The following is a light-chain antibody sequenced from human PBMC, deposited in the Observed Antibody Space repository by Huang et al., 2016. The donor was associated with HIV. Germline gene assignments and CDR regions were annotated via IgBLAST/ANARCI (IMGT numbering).Light chain of an antibody. J-gene: IGKJ4*01. CDR1: QSVGHY. CDR2: DKT. V-gene: IGKV3-11*01. CDR3: QQRSSGVT. Sequence: IVLTQSPATLSWYPGERVTLSCRASQSVGHYIAWYQQHPGQSPRLLISDKTNRATGTPVRFSGSGSGTDFALTISNLESEDFAVYYCQQRSSGVTFGGGTKVQVK.